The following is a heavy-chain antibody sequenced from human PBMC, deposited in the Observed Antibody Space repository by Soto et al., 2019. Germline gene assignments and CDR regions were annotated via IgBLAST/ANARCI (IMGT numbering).Heavy chain of an antibody. CDR2: ISGGGDTT. Sequence: EVQLLESGGGLVQPGGSLRLSCAASGFTFNNYAMTWVRQAPGKGLEWVSAISGGGDTTSYADSVKGRFTVSRDGSKNTLYLQMISLRAEDTALYYCAKGRGGSGSLTPRVDFWGQGNLVTVSS. D-gene: IGHD3-10*01. J-gene: IGHJ4*02. V-gene: IGHV3-23*01. CDR3: AKGRGGSGSLTPRVDF. CDR1: GFTFNNYA.